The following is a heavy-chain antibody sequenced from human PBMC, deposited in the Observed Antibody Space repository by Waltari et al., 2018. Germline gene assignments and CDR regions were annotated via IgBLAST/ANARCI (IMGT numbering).Heavy chain of an antibody. CDR3: ARSPSSVWVFGVVIMGNWFDP. V-gene: IGHV4-34*01. CDR2: INHSGST. Sequence: QVQLQQWGAGLLKPSETLSLTCAVYGGSFSGYYWSWIRQPPGKGLEWIGEINHSGSTNYNPSLKSRVTISVDTSKNQFSLKLSSVTAADTAVYYCARSPSSVWVFGVVIMGNWFDPWGQGTLVTVSS. D-gene: IGHD3-3*01. CDR1: GGSFSGYY. J-gene: IGHJ5*02.